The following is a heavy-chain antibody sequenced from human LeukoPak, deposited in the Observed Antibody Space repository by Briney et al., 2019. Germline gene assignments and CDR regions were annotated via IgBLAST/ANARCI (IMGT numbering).Heavy chain of an antibody. D-gene: IGHD3-16*01. V-gene: IGHV3-15*01. CDR1: GLTFSKAW. CDR2: IKSKTVGGTI. CDR3: TTETF. Sequence: PGGSLRLSCTASGLTFSKAWMTWVRQAPGKGLEWVGRIKSKTVGGTIEYATPVRGRFTISRDDLKNTFYVQMNSLKTEDTAVYYCTTETFWGQGTLVTVSS. J-gene: IGHJ4*02.